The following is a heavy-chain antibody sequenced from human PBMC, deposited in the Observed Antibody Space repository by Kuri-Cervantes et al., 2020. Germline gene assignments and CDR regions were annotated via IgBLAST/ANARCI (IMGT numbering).Heavy chain of an antibody. J-gene: IGHJ6*02. Sequence: GGSLRLSCAASGFTFSSYAMHWVRQAPGKGLEWVAVIWYDGSNKYYADSVKGRFTISRDNSKNTLYLQMNSLRAEDTAVYYCARDKLAARRPYSSSWYTDYGMDVWGQGTTVTVSS. V-gene: IGHV3-33*08. D-gene: IGHD6-13*01. CDR1: GFTFSSYA. CDR2: IWYDGSNK. CDR3: ARDKLAARRPYSSSWYTDYGMDV.